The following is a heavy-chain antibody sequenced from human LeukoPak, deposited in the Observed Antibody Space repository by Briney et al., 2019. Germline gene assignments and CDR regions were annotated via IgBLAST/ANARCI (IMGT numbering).Heavy chain of an antibody. CDR1: GGSISSYY. V-gene: IGHV4-59*01. J-gene: IGHJ4*02. D-gene: IGHD3-22*01. CDR3: ARENYYYDSSGHPPPFDY. Sequence: SETLSLTCTVSGGSISSYYWSWIRQPPGKGLEWIGYIYYSGSTNYNPSLKSRVTISVDTSKNQFSLKLSSVTAADTAVYYCARENYYYDSSGHPPPFDYWGQGTLVTVSS. CDR2: IYYSGST.